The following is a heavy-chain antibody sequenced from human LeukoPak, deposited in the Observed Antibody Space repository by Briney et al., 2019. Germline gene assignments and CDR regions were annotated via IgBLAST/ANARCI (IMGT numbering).Heavy chain of an antibody. CDR1: GGTFSSYA. CDR3: ATVSLGATPGYFDY. V-gene: IGHV1-24*01. CDR2: FDSEDGET. J-gene: IGHJ4*02. Sequence: ASVKVSCKASGGTFSSYAISWVRQAPGQGLEWMGGFDSEDGETIYAQKFQGRVTMTEDTSTDTAYMELSSLRSEDTAVYYCATVSLGATPGYFDYWGQGTLVTVSS. D-gene: IGHD1-26*01.